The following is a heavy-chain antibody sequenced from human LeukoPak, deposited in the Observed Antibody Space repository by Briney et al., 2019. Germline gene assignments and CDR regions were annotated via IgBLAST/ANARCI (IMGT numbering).Heavy chain of an antibody. J-gene: IGHJ6*02. CDR3: AKDHPSANIAAYYYGMDV. D-gene: IGHD6-6*01. V-gene: IGHV3-30*18. CDR2: ISYDGSNK. Sequence: GGSLRLSCAASGFTFSSYGMRWVRQAPGKGLEWVAVISYDGSNKSYADSVKGRFTISRDNSKNTLYLQMHSLRAEDTAVYYCAKDHPSANIAAYYYGMDVWGQGTTVTVSS. CDR1: GFTFSSYG.